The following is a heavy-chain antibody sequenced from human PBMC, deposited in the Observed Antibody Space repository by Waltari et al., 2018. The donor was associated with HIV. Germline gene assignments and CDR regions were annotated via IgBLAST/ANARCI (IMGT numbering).Heavy chain of an antibody. D-gene: IGHD2-2*02. J-gene: IGHJ6*02. CDR2: IKEDGSEK. CDR3: ASPSIRAGMDV. Sequence: EVQLVESGGDWVQPGGYLGPSYAASVITFIYCWICWVRQAPGKGLEWLTNIKEDGSEKYYVDSVKGRFTISRDNAKNSLYLQMNSLRAEHTAVYYCASPSIRAGMDVWGQGTTVTVSS. V-gene: IGHV3-7*01. CDR1: VITFIYCW.